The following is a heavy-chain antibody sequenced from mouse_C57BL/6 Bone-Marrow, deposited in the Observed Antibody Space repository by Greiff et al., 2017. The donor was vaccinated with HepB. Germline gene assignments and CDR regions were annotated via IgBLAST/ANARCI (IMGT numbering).Heavy chain of an antibody. V-gene: IGHV1-26*01. CDR2: INPNNGGT. D-gene: IGHD2-14*01. CDR3: ADRDAMDY. Sequence: VQLQQSGPELVKPGASVKISCKASGYTFTDYYMNWVKQSHGKSLEWIGDINPNNGGTSYNQKFKGKATMTVDKSSSTAYMELRSLTSEDSAVYYCADRDAMDYWGQGTSVTVSS. CDR1: GYTFTDYY. J-gene: IGHJ4*01.